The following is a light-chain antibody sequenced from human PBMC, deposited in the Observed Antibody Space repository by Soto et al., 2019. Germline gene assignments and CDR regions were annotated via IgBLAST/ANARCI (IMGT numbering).Light chain of an antibody. J-gene: IGKJ1*01. Sequence: EIVLTQPPGTLSLSPGERATLSCRASQSVSRSYLGWYQQKPGQAPRLLIHGASNRATGIPDRFSGSGSGTDFTLTISNLEPEDFAVYYCQQHSHWPPWTFGQGTKVDIK. CDR3: QQHSHWPPWT. CDR1: QSVSRSY. CDR2: GAS. V-gene: IGKV3D-20*02.